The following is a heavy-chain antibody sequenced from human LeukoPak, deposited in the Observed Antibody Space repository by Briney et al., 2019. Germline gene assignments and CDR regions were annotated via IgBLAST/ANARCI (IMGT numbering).Heavy chain of an antibody. J-gene: IGHJ4*02. CDR2: VYYSGNT. V-gene: IGHV4-39*07. CDR3: AREDGGNYHRWHY. CDR1: GDSISSSSYY. Sequence: PSETLSLTCTVSGDSISSSSYYWGWIRQPPGKGLEWIGSVYYSGNTYYNPALKSRVTISVDTSKNQFSLKLSSVTAADTAVYYCAREDGGNYHRWHYWGQGALVTVSS. D-gene: IGHD4-23*01.